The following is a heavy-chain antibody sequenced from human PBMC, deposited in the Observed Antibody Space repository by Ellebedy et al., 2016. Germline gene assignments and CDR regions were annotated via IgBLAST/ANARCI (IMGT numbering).Heavy chain of an antibody. CDR2: IKQDGSEK. CDR1: GFTFSSYW. V-gene: IGHV3-7*01. D-gene: IGHD3-22*01. Sequence: GESLKISXAASGFTFSSYWMSWVRQAPGKGLEWVANIKQDGSEKYYVDSVKGRFTISRDNAKNSLYLQMNSLRAEDTAVYYCARDRRYYYDSSGYLGSDIWGQGTMVTVSS. J-gene: IGHJ3*02. CDR3: ARDRRYYYDSSGYLGSDI.